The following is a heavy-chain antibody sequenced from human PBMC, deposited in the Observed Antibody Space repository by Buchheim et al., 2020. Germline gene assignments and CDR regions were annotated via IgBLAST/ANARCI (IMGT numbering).Heavy chain of an antibody. CDR1: GGSISSGGYS. CDR3: ARGDSGWERRQRFDP. J-gene: IGHJ5*02. Sequence: QLQLQESGSGLVKPSQTLSLTCAVSGGSISSGGYSWSWIRQPPGKGLEWIGYIYHSGSTYYNPSLRSRAPLSVARSTTQSSLKLSSVTAADTAVYYCARGDSGWERRQRFDPWGQGTL. CDR2: IYHSGST. V-gene: IGHV4-30-2*01. D-gene: IGHD1-1*01.